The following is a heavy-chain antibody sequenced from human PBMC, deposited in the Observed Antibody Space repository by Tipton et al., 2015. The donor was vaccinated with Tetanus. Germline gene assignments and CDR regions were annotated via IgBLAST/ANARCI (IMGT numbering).Heavy chain of an antibody. CDR2: IYYSGST. D-gene: IGHD3-10*01. CDR3: ARGGDYYGSGSYSRFDP. J-gene: IGHJ5*02. CDR1: GGSISSSSYY. V-gene: IGHV4-39*07. Sequence: TLSLTCTVSGGSISSSSYYWGWIRQPPGKGLEWIGSIYYSGSTYYNPSLKSRVTISVDTSKNQFSLKLSSVTAADTAVYYCARGGDYYGSGSYSRFDPWGQGTLVTVSS.